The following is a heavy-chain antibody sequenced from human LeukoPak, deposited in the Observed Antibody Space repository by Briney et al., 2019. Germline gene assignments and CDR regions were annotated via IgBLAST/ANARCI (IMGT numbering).Heavy chain of an antibody. Sequence: GGSLRLSCVGSGFTFSSYWMTWVRQAPGKGLEWVANIKKDGSEKYYVDSVKGRFTISRDNAKNSLYLQMNSLRAEDTAVYYCGCGSHYDYWGQGTLVTVSS. V-gene: IGHV3-7*01. J-gene: IGHJ4*02. D-gene: IGHD1-26*01. CDR1: GFTFSSYW. CDR3: GCGSHYDY. CDR2: IKKDGSEK.